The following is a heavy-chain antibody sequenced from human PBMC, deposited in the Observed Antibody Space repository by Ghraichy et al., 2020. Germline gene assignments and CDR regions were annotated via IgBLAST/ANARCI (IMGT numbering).Heavy chain of an antibody. CDR1: GFTFSTYG. Sequence: GGSLRLSCAASGFTFSTYGMHWVRQAPGKGLEWVAFIWYDGSNKYYADSMKGRFTISRDNSKNTLYLQMNSLRAEDTAVYYCAKDRHYGSGSPMGYWGQGTLVTVSS. J-gene: IGHJ4*02. V-gene: IGHV3-30*02. D-gene: IGHD3-10*01. CDR3: AKDRHYGSGSPMGY. CDR2: IWYDGSNK.